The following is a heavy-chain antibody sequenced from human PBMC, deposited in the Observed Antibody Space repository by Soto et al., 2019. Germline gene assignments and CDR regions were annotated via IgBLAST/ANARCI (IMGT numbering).Heavy chain of an antibody. CDR1: GGSISSGDYY. D-gene: IGHD3-3*01. V-gene: IGHV4-30-4*01. J-gene: IGHJ5*02. CDR2: IYYSGST. Sequence: SETLSLTCTVSGGSISSGDYYWSWIRQPPGKGLEWIGYIYYSGSTYYNPSLKSRVTISVDTSKNQFSLKLSSVTAADTAVYYCATQQAYYDFWSGYYSYNWFDPWGQGTLVTVSS. CDR3: ATQQAYYDFWSGYYSYNWFDP.